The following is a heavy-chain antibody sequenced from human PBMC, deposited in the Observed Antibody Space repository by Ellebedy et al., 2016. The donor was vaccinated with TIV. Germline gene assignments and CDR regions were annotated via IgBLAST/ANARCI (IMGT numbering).Heavy chain of an antibody. CDR1: GLTFRSYD. J-gene: IGHJ4*02. CDR2: ISYAGTNK. CDR3: ARGGFGSWFDY. D-gene: IGHD6-13*01. Sequence: GESLKISCAASGLTFRSYDVHWVRQAPGKGLEWVAAISYAGTNKEYADSVKGRFTISRDNSKNPVYLQMNSLRAEDTAVYYCARGGFGSWFDYWGQGTLATVSS. V-gene: IGHV3-30-3*01.